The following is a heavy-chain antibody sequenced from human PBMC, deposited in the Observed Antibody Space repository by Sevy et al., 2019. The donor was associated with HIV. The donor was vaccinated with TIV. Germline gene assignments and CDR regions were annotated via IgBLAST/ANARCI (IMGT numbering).Heavy chain of an antibody. CDR2: ISSSSTYI. D-gene: IGHD2-8*02. J-gene: IGHJ6*02. CDR1: GFTFSTYS. V-gene: IGHV3-21*01. Sequence: GGSLRLSCAASGFTFSTYSMNWVRQAPGKGLEWVSSISSSSTYIYYADSVKGRLTISRDNAKNSLYLQMNSLRAEDTAVYYWAGDLCTGGVCPRWGYYYYGMDVWGQGTTVTVSS. CDR3: AGDLCTGGVCPRWGYYYYGMDV.